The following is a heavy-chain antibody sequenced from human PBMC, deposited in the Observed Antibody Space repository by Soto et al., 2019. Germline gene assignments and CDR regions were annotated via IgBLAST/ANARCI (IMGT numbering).Heavy chain of an antibody. CDR2: IYYSGST. D-gene: IGHD6-13*01. V-gene: IGHV4-39*01. Sequence: SETLSLTCTVSGGSISSSSYYWGWIRQPPGKGLEWIGSIYYSGSTYYNPSLKSRVTTSVDTSKNQFSLKLSSVTAADTAVYYCARRSSSSWSDLYYFDYWGQGTLVTVSS. CDR1: GGSISSSSYY. J-gene: IGHJ4*02. CDR3: ARRSSSSWSDLYYFDY.